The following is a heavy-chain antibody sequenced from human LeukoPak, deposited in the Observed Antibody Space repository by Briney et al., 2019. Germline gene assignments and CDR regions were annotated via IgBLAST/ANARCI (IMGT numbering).Heavy chain of an antibody. CDR1: GGSFSGYY. CDR3: ARGIVVVPAAVNDAFDI. CDR2: INHSGST. D-gene: IGHD2-2*01. Sequence: SETLSLTCAVYGGSFSGYYWSWIRQPPGKGLEWIGEINHSGSTNYNPSLKSRVTISVDTSKNQFSLKLGSVTAADTAVYYCARGIVVVPAAVNDAFDIWGQGTMVTVSS. J-gene: IGHJ3*02. V-gene: IGHV4-34*01.